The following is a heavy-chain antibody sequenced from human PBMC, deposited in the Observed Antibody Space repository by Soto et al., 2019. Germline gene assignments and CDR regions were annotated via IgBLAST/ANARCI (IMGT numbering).Heavy chain of an antibody. D-gene: IGHD4-17*01. Sequence: EVQLVESGGGLVQLGGSLRLSCAASGFTVSTYWMHWVRQDPGKGLMWVSRISPDGSTTTYADPVRGRFTISRDTAENTLYLQMNSLRVEDTAVYYCAKDRVPYSDYGRYFDLWGRGTLVTVSS. CDR2: ISPDGSTT. CDR1: GFTVSTYW. V-gene: IGHV3-74*01. CDR3: AKDRVPYSDYGRYFDL. J-gene: IGHJ2*01.